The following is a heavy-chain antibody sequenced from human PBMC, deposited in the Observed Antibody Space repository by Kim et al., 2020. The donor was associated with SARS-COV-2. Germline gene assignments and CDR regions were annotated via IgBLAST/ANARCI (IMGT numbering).Heavy chain of an antibody. Sequence: ASVKVSCKASGYTFTSYYINWVRQATGQGLEWLGWMNPNSGNTGYAEKFRGRVTMTREISTSTAYMELSSLTSEDTAVYYCTRHRSGHNDNWFDPWGQGTLVTVSS. V-gene: IGHV1-8*01. CDR2: MNPNSGNT. D-gene: IGHD6-19*01. CDR3: TRHRSGHNDNWFDP. CDR1: GYTFTSYY. J-gene: IGHJ5*02.